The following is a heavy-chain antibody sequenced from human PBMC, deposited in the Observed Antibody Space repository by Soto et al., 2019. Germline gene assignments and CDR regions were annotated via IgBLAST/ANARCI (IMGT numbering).Heavy chain of an antibody. CDR3: AKTPVAVAGRPVDY. D-gene: IGHD6-19*01. V-gene: IGHV3-23*01. CDR2: ISGSGGST. J-gene: IGHJ4*02. CDR1: GFTFSSYA. Sequence: GGSLRLSCAASGFTFSSYAMTWVRQAPGKGLEWVSAISGSGGSTYYAGSVKGRFTISRDNSKNTLYLQMNSLRAEDTAVYYCAKTPVAVAGRPVDYWGQGTLVTVSS.